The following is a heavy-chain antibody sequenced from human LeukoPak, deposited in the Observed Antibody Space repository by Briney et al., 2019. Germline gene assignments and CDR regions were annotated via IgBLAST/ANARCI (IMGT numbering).Heavy chain of an antibody. J-gene: IGHJ4*02. CDR3: AKTTTGYSSGRYPAWPIGY. D-gene: IGHD6-19*01. Sequence: GGSRRLSCAPPGLTFGSYAIYWVRQPPGKGLEWVSGFFGRGGSAHYADSVKGRFTVSRDNSKNTVYLLMDSLRVEDTAIYYCAKTTTGYSSGRYPAWPIGYWGQGTLVTVSS. CDR1: GLTFGSYA. V-gene: IGHV3-23*01. CDR2: FFGRGGSA.